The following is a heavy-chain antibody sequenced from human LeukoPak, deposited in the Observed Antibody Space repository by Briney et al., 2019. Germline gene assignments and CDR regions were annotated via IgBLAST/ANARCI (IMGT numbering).Heavy chain of an antibody. J-gene: IGHJ6*04. CDR2: ISSSGSTI. Sequence: GGSLRLSCAASGFTFSSYEMNWVRQAPGKGLEWVSYISSSGSTIYYADSVKGRFTISRDNAKNSLYLQVNSLRAEDTAVYYCARGGGGSSWSYYYYGMDVWGKGTTVTVSS. D-gene: IGHD6-13*01. CDR1: GFTFSSYE. V-gene: IGHV3-48*03. CDR3: ARGGGGSSWSYYYYGMDV.